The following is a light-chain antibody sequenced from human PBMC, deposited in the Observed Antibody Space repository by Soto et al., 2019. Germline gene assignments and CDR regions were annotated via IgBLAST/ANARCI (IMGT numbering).Light chain of an antibody. CDR3: QQYNSYPWT. J-gene: IGKJ1*01. V-gene: IGKV1-5*01. CDR2: GAS. Sequence: DIQMTQSPSTLSASVGDRVTITCRASQSIGSWLAWFQQKPGKAPNLLIYGASSLESGVPSRFSGSGSGTEFTLTISSLQPDDFATYHCQQYNSYPWTFGQGTKVEIK. CDR1: QSIGSW.